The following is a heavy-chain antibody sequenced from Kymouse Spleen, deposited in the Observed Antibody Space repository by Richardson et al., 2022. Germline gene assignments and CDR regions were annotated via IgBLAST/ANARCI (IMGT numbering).Heavy chain of an antibody. CDR3: ARGYGDYVFDY. CDR1: GFTFSSYG. CDR2: IWYDGSNK. J-gene: IGHJ4*02. V-gene: IGHV3-33*01. Sequence: VQLVESGGGVVQPGRSLRLSCAASGFTFSSYGMHWVRQAPGKGLEWVAVIWYDGSNKYYADSVKGRFTISRDNSKNTLYLQMNSLRAEDTAVYYCARGYGDYVFDYWGQGTLVTVSS. D-gene: IGHD4-17*01.